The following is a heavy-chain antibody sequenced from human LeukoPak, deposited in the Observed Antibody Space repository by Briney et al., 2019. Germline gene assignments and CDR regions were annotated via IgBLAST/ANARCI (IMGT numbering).Heavy chain of an antibody. D-gene: IGHD3-10*01. V-gene: IGHV4-59*01. CDR1: GGSISSYY. Sequence: PSETLSLTCTVAGGSISSYYWSWIRQPPGKGLDWIGYIYYSGSTNYNPSLKSRVTISVDTSKNQFSLKLSSVTAADTAVYYCARDPWLGAFDIWGQGTMVTVSS. CDR3: ARDPWLGAFDI. J-gene: IGHJ3*02. CDR2: IYYSGST.